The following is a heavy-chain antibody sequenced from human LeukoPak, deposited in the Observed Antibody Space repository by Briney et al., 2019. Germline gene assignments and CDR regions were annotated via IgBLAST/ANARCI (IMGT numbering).Heavy chain of an antibody. D-gene: IGHD6-19*01. J-gene: IGHJ4*02. CDR2: IYYCGST. CDR1: GGSISSYY. V-gene: IGHV4-59*01. CDR3: ARVYSSGSVDY. Sequence: SETLSLTCTVSGGSISSYYWSWIRQPPGKGLEWIGYIYYCGSTNYNPSLKSRVTISVDTSKNQFSLKLSSVTAADTAVYYCARVYSSGSVDYWGQGTLVTVSS.